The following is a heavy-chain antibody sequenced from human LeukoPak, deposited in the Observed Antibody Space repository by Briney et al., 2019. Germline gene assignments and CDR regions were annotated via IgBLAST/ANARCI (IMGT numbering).Heavy chain of an antibody. CDR1: GGSISSYY. Sequence: PSETLSLICTVSGGSISSYYWSWIRQPPGKGLEWIGYIYYSGSTNYNPSLKSRVTISVDTSKNQFSLKLSSVTAADTAVYYCASSSGDILTGLFSGDAFDIWGQGTMVTVSS. CDR2: IYYSGST. CDR3: ASSSGDILTGLFSGDAFDI. J-gene: IGHJ3*02. D-gene: IGHD3-9*01. V-gene: IGHV4-59*08.